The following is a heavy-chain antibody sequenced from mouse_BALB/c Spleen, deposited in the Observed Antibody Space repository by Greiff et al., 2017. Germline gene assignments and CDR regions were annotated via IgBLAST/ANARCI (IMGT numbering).Heavy chain of an antibody. J-gene: IGHJ1*01. CDR3: ARSYYGNWYFDV. D-gene: IGHD2-1*01. CDR2: ILPGSGST. Sequence: QVHVKQSGAELMKPGASVKISCKATGYTFNSYWIEWVKQRPGHGLEWIGEILPGSGSTNYNEKFKGKATFTADTSSNTAYMQLSSLTSEDSAVYYCARSYYGNWYFDVWGAGTTVTVSS. V-gene: IGHV1-9*01. CDR1: GYTFNSYW.